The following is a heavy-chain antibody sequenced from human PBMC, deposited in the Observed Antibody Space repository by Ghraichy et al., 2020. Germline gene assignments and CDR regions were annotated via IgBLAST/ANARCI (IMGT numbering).Heavy chain of an antibody. CDR3: ARGRKSSQQLVTLLFDY. CDR2: INHWGST. J-gene: IGHJ4*02. Sequence: SETLSLTCAVYGGSFTSYYWSWIRQPPGKGLEWIGEINHWGSTTYNPSLKSRVTLSVDRSKDQFSLKLSSVTAADTAVFYCARGRKSSQQLVTLLFDYWGKGTLLTVSS. D-gene: IGHD6-13*01. CDR1: GGSFTSYY. V-gene: IGHV4-34*01.